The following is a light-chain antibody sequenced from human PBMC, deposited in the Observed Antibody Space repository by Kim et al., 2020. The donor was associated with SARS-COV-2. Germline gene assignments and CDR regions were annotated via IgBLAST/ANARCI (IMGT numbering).Light chain of an antibody. Sequence: LSPRERATHSCRASQSVSSYLAWYQQRPGQAPRLLIFDASNRATGIPARFSGSGSGTDFTLTISSLEPEDFAIYYCQQRSNWPLTFGGGTKVDIK. V-gene: IGKV3-11*01. CDR3: QQRSNWPLT. CDR1: QSVSSY. CDR2: DAS. J-gene: IGKJ4*01.